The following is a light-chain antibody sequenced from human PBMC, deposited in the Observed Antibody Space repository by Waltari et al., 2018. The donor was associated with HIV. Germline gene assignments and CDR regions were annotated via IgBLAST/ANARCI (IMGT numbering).Light chain of an antibody. CDR1: QSVYNN. Sequence: EIVMTQSPAILSLSPGESATLSCRASQSVYNNLAWYQQKNGQAPRLLIYGAPTRATDIPDRFSGSGSGTEFTLTVSSLQSGDFAVYYCQQYHNWPQTFGRGTKVEIK. CDR3: QQYHNWPQT. V-gene: IGKV3-15*01. CDR2: GAP. J-gene: IGKJ2*01.